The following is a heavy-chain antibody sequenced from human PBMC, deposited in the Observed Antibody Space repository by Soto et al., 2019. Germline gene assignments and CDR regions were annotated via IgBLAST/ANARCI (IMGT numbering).Heavy chain of an antibody. CDR2: IWYDGNKK. V-gene: IGHV3-33*03. CDR3: GVDTTGLLAY. D-gene: IGHD5-18*01. Sequence: QVHLVESGGGVVQPGRSLRLSCAASGFSFSSSGMHWVRQAPGKGLEWVAVIWYDGNKKYYGDSVRGRFTISRDNSKNTLYLEMNSLRAEDTAVDYCGVDTTGLLAYWGKGTLVTVSS. CDR1: GFSFSSSG. J-gene: IGHJ4*02.